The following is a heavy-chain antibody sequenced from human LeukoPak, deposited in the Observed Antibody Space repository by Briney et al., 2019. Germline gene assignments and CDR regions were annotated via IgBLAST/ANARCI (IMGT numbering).Heavy chain of an antibody. V-gene: IGHV3-21*01. CDR1: GFTFSSYS. CDR3: ARYGSSSLAFDI. CDR2: ISSSSSYI. J-gene: IGHJ3*02. Sequence: SGGSLRLSCAASGFTFSSYSMNWVRQAPGKGLEWVSSISSSSSYIYYADSVKGRFTISRDNAKNSLYLQMNSLRAEDTAVYYCARYGSSSLAFDIWGQGTMVTVSS. D-gene: IGHD6-6*01.